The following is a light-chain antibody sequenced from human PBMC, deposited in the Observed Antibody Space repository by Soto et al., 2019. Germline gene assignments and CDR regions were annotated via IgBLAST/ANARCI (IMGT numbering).Light chain of an antibody. J-gene: IGLJ1*01. CDR3: CSYAGTFRGYV. V-gene: IGLV2-11*01. CDR1: SSDVGGFDY. Sequence: QSALTQPRSVSGSPGQSVTFSCTGTSSDVGGFDYVSWVQQHPGKVPKLMIYDVSRRPSGVPDRFSGSKSGNTASLTISGLQAEDEADYYCCSYAGTFRGYVFGAGTKLIVL. CDR2: DVS.